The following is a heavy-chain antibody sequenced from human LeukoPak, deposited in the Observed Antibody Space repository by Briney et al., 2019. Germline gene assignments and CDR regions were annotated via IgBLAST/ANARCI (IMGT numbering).Heavy chain of an antibody. Sequence: SETLSLTCAVYGGSFSGYYWSWIRQPPGKGLEWIGEINHSGSTNYNPSLKSRVTISVDTSKSQFSLKLSSVTAADTAVYYCARGYTADAFDIWGQGTMVTVSS. CDR1: GGSFSGYY. D-gene: IGHD5-18*01. CDR2: INHSGST. V-gene: IGHV4-34*01. J-gene: IGHJ3*02. CDR3: ARGYTADAFDI.